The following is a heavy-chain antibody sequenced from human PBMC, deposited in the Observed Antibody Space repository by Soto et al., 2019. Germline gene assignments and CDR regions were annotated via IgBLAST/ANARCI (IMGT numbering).Heavy chain of an antibody. V-gene: IGHV4-30-4*01. CDR1: GASIRSGRYY. CDR3: ATVLHDYGTSWVDS. D-gene: IGHD3-16*01. J-gene: IGHJ5*01. CDR2: IYYTGTT. Sequence: QVQLQESGPRLVKPSQTLSLTCSVSGASIRSGRYYWSWIRQSPGRGLEWIGYIYYTGTTHYNPAVKSRVTILLDNYKDQLSLTLTSVTAADTAIYYCATVLHDYGTSWVDSWGQGTEVTVSS.